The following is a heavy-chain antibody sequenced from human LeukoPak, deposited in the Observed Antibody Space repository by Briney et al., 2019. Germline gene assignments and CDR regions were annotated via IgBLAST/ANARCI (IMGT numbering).Heavy chain of an antibody. CDR2: IYPRDSRT. V-gene: IGHV5-51*01. CDR3: ARHLSDITSSPNY. J-gene: IGHJ4*02. CDR1: GSSFSSYW. D-gene: IGHD2-2*01. Sequence: GESLQISCQGSGSSFSSYWIACVRQMPGKGLEWMGVIYPRDSRTTYSPSFQDQVTISADKSISTAYLQWTSLKASDTAMYYCARHLSDITSSPNYWGPGTLVTVSS.